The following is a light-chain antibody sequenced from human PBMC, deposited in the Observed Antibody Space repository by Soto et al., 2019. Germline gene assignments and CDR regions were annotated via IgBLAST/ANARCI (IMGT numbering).Light chain of an antibody. CDR2: GAS. CDR1: QSVSSSY. CDR3: QQYGSSPLT. V-gene: IGKV3-20*01. Sequence: EIVLTQSPGTLSLSPEERATLSCRASQSVSSSYLAWYQQKPGQAPRLLIYGASSRATGIPGRFSGSGSGTDVTLTISRLEPEDFAVYYCQQYGSSPLTFVGGTKVEI. J-gene: IGKJ4*01.